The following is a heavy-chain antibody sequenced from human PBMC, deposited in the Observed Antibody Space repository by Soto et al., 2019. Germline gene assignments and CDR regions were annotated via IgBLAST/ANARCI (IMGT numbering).Heavy chain of an antibody. CDR2: IYYSGST. V-gene: IGHV4-59*01. J-gene: IGHJ4*02. Sequence: QVQLQESGPGLVKPSETLSLNCTVSGGPISSYYWSWIRQSPGKGLEWIGYIYYSGSTNYNPSLTRRVTISVGTSKHQFSLELSSVTAADTAVYYCARGSSGWPPRLDYWGQGTLVTVSS. D-gene: IGHD6-19*01. CDR1: GGPISSYY. CDR3: ARGSSGWPPRLDY.